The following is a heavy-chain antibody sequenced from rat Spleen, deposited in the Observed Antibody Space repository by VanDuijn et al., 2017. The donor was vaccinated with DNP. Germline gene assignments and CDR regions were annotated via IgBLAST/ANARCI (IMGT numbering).Heavy chain of an antibody. CDR3: AGYSLIPRVWDY. CDR2: ISYDGGST. J-gene: IGHJ2*01. D-gene: IGHD1-2*01. CDR1: GFTFSDFN. Sequence: EVQLVESGGGLVQPGRSLKLSCAASGFTFSDFNMAWVRQPPKKGLEWVATISYDGGSTYYGDSVKGRFTISRDNAKSTLYLQMNSLRSEDMATYYCAGYSLIPRVWDYWGQGVMVTVSS. V-gene: IGHV5-7*01.